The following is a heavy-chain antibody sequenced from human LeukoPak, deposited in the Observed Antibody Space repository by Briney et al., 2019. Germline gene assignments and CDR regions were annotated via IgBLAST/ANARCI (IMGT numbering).Heavy chain of an antibody. V-gene: IGHV4-34*01. CDR3: ARARIRGATIFDY. CDR1: GGSFSGYY. J-gene: IGHJ4*02. Sequence: PSETLSLTCAVYGGSFSGYYWSWIRQPPGKGLEWIGEINHSGSTNYNPSLKSRVTISVDTSKNQFSLKLSSVTAADTAVYYCARARIRGATIFDYWGQGTLVTVSS. D-gene: IGHD1-26*01. CDR2: INHSGST.